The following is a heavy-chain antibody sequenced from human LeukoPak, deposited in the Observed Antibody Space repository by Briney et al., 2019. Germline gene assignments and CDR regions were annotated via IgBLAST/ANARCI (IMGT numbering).Heavy chain of an antibody. CDR2: ISAYNGNT. CDR1: GYTFTNYG. D-gene: IGHD2-2*01. J-gene: IGHJ5*02. Sequence: ASVKVSCKASGYTFTNYGISWVRQAPGQGLEWMGWISAYNGNTNYAQKLQGRVTMTTDTSTSTAYMELRSLRSDDTAVYYCARVWQEYCSSTSCLNWFDPWGQGTLVTVSA. V-gene: IGHV1-18*01. CDR3: ARVWQEYCSSTSCLNWFDP.